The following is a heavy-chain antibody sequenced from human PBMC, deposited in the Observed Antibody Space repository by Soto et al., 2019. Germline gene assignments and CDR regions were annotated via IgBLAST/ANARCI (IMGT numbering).Heavy chain of an antibody. CDR2: INPNSGGT. CDR1: GYTFTGYY. Sequence: QVPLVQSGAEVKKPGASVKVSCKASGYTFTGYYMHWVRQAPGQGLEWMGWINPNSGGTNYAQKFQGRVTMTRDTSISTAYMELSRLRSDDTAVYYCARLIFGVVIPAYYGMDVWGQGTTVTVSS. D-gene: IGHD3-3*01. J-gene: IGHJ6*02. V-gene: IGHV1-2*02. CDR3: ARLIFGVVIPAYYGMDV.